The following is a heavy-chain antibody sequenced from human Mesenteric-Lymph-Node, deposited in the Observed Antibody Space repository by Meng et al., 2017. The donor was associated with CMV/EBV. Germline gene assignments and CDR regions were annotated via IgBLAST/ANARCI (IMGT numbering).Heavy chain of an antibody. V-gene: IGHV3-23*03. CDR3: ARDHSEAYNWGSHHYSPWPY. CDR2: IYADGSSR. D-gene: IGHD1-1*01. CDR1: GFLFSSYA. J-gene: IGHJ1*01. Sequence: GESLKISCEVSGFLFSSYAMTWVRQAPGKGLEWVSLIYADGSSRFNADSVMGRFTISRDNSKNTLYLQMNSLRDEDTAIYYCARDHSEAYNWGSHHYSPWPYWGQGTLVTVSS.